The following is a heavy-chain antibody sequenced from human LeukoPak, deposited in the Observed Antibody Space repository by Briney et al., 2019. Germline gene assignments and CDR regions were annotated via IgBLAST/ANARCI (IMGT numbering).Heavy chain of an antibody. CDR1: GFTFSSYG. V-gene: IGHV3-30*18. Sequence: GGSLRLSCAASGFTFSSYGMHWVRPAPGKGLEWVAVISYDGSNKYYADSVKGRFTISRDNSKNTLYLQMNSLRAEDTAVYYCAKLPATLYYYDSSGHTFDYWGQGTLVTVSS. CDR3: AKLPATLYYYDSSGHTFDY. J-gene: IGHJ4*02. CDR2: ISYDGSNK. D-gene: IGHD3-22*01.